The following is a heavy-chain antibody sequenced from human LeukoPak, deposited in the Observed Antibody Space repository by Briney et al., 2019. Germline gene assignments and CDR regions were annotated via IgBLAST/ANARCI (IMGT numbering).Heavy chain of an antibody. J-gene: IGHJ4*02. Sequence: GESLKISCKVSGYSFTNYWIGWVRQMPGKGLEWMGIIYPDDSDTKYSPSFQGQVTISADKSISTAYLQWSSLKASDTAMYYCARSGRLGYCSGGSCFRWDYWGQGTLVTVSS. CDR2: IYPDDSDT. CDR3: ARSGRLGYCSGGSCFRWDY. CDR1: GYSFTNYW. V-gene: IGHV5-51*01. D-gene: IGHD2-15*01.